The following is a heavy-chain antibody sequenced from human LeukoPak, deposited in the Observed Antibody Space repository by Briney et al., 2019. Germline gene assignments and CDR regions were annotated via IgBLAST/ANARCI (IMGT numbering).Heavy chain of an antibody. D-gene: IGHD1-7*01. CDR2: ISGSGGST. J-gene: IGHJ4*02. CDR3: AKSGTGTTVRLLFFDY. V-gene: IGHV3-23*01. Sequence: PGGSLRLSCAASGFTFSSYAMSWVRQAPGKGLEWVSAISGSGGSTYYADSVKGRFTISRDNSKNTLYLQMNSLRAEDTAVYYCAKSGTGTTVRLLFFDYWGQGTLVTVSS. CDR1: GFTFSSYA.